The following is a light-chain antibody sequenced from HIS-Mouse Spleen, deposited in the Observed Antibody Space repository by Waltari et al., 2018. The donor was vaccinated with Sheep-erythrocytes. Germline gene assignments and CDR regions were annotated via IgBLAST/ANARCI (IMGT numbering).Light chain of an antibody. Sequence: DIQMTQSPSSLSASVGDRVTITCRASQSISRYLNWYQQKPGKAPKLLIYAASSLQSRVPSRFSGSGSGTDFTLTISSLQPEDFATYYCQQSYSTPQFTFGPGTKVDIK. CDR2: AAS. V-gene: IGKV1-39*01. CDR1: QSISRY. J-gene: IGKJ3*01. CDR3: QQSYSTPQFT.